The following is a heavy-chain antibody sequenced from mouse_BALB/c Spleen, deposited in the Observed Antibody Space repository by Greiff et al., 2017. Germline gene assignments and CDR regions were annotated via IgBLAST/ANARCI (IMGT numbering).Heavy chain of an antibody. Sequence: EVKLVESGGGLVQPGGSMKLSCVASGFTFSNYWMNWVRQSPEKGLEWVAEIRLKSNNYATHYAESVKGRFTISRDDSKSSVYLQMNNLRAEDTGIYYCTTRGFAYWGQGTLVTVSA. CDR2: IRLKSNNYAT. J-gene: IGHJ3*01. V-gene: IGHV6-6*02. CDR3: TTRGFAY. CDR1: GFTFSNYW.